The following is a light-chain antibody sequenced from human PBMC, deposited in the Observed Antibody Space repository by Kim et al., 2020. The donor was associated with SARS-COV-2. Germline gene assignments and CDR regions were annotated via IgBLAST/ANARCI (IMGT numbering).Light chain of an antibody. Sequence: APGQRARITWGWNNIGGHSVHWYQQKPGQAPVLVIYYDRDRPSGIPERFSGSKSANTATLTISRVEAGDEADYYCQVWDTDTDHYVFGTGTKFTVL. CDR1: NIGGHS. V-gene: IGLV3-21*01. J-gene: IGLJ1*01. CDR2: YDR. CDR3: QVWDTDTDHYV.